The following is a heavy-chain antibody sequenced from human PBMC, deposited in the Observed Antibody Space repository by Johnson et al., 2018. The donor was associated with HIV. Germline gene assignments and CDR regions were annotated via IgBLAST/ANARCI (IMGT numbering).Heavy chain of an antibody. D-gene: IGHD2-21*01. V-gene: IGHV3-33*01. CDR2: IWYDGSNK. CDR1: GFTFSTYG. J-gene: IGHJ3*02. Sequence: QVQLVESGGGVVQPGRSLRLSCVASGFTFSTYGMHWVHQAPGKGLEWVAVIWYDGSNKYYADSVKGRLTISRDNSKNTLYLQMNSLRAEDTAVYYCARPRRLFEGHDAFDIWGQGTMVTVSS. CDR3: ARPRRLFEGHDAFDI.